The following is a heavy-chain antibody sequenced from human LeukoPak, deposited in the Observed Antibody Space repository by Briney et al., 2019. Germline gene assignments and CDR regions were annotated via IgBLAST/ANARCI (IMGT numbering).Heavy chain of an antibody. Sequence: SETLSLTCTVSGDSISSGDYYWSWIRQPAGKGLEWIGRISSSGSTNYNPSLKSRVTISVDTSKNQFSLKLSSVTAADTAVYYCAREEPVAIPKSWGQGTLVTVSS. J-gene: IGHJ4*02. CDR3: AREEPVAIPKS. CDR2: ISSSGST. CDR1: GDSISSGDYY. V-gene: IGHV4-61*02. D-gene: IGHD2-2*01.